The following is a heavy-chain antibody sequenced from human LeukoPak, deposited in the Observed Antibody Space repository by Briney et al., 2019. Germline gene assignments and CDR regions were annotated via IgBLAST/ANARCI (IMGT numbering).Heavy chain of an antibody. V-gene: IGHV5-51*01. CDR3: ARPRNTAARVYYFDY. D-gene: IGHD6-13*01. CDR1: GYTFTSYW. CDR2: IYPGDSDT. J-gene: IGHJ4*02. Sequence: GESLQISCKGSGYTFTSYWIAWVRQMPGKGLEWMGIIYPGDSDTRYSPSFQGQVTISSDNSISTAYLQWSSLKASDTAMYYCARPRNTAARVYYFDYWGQGTLVTVSS.